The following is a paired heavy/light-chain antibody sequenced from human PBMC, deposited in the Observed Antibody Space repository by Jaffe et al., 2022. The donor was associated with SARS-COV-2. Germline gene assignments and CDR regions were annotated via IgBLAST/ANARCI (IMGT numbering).Heavy chain of an antibody. D-gene: IGHD6-13*01. V-gene: IGHV4-59*01. CDR1: GGSISGYY. CDR2: IYYIGST. J-gene: IGHJ4*02. CDR3: ARHYSHFEY. Sequence: QVQLQESGPGLVKPSETLSLTCSVSGGSISGYYWSWIRQSPGKGLEWIGYIYYIGSTTYNPSLKSRVTISVDTSKNQFSLKLSSVTAADTAVYYCARHYSHFEYWGQGTLVTVSS.
Light chain of an antibody. CDR3: QQTSTTVPT. V-gene: IGKV1-39*01. Sequence: DVQMTQSPSSLSASVGDRVSITCRASQSIHTYLNWYQQKPGQAPKYLIYAASNLPNGVPSRFSGSGSGTEFTLTISSLQPEDFATYYCQQTSTTVPTFGGGTKVETK. CDR2: AAS. CDR1: QSIHTY. J-gene: IGKJ4*01.